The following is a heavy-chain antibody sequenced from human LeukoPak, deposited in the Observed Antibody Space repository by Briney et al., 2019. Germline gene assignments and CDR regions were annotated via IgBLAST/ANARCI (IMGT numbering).Heavy chain of an antibody. D-gene: IGHD2-15*01. CDR3: ARKGGHFDY. CDR2: IYYNGST. V-gene: IGHV4-59*01. CDR1: GGSISYYY. J-gene: IGHJ4*02. Sequence: PSETLSLTCNVSGGSISYYYWSWIRQSPGKGLEWIGYIYYNGSTNYNPSLKSRVTISVDMSKNQFSLKVTSVTAADTAIYYCARKGGHFDYWGQGTLVTVSS.